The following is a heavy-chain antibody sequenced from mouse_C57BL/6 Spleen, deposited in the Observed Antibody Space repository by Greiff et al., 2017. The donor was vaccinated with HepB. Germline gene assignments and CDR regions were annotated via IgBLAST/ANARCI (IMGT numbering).Heavy chain of an antibody. J-gene: IGHJ3*01. CDR1: GYTFTSYW. V-gene: IGHV1-50*01. CDR2: IDPSDSYT. Sequence: VQLQQSGAELVKPGASVKLSCKASGYTFTSYWMQWVKQRPGQGLEWIGEIDPSDSYTNYNQKFRGKATLTVDTSSSTAYMQLSSLTSEDSAVYYCARKALYDGDYEFAYWGQGTLVTVSA. D-gene: IGHD2-3*01. CDR3: ARKALYDGDYEFAY.